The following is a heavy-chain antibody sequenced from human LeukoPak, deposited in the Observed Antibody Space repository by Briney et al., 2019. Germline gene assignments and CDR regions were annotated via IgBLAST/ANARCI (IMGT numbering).Heavy chain of an antibody. V-gene: IGHV1-69*04. CDR2: IIPILGIA. J-gene: IGHJ4*02. CDR3: ASQLPYSSGWYSPLDH. Sequence: SVKVSCKASGGTFSSYAISWVRQAPGQGLEWMGRIIPILGIANYARKFQGRVTITADKSTSTAYMELSSLRSEDTAVYYCASQLPYSSGWYSPLDHWGQGTLVTVSS. D-gene: IGHD6-19*01. CDR1: GGTFSSYA.